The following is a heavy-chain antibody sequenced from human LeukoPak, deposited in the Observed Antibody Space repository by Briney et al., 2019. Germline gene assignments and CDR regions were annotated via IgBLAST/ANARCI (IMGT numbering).Heavy chain of an antibody. D-gene: IGHD3-22*01. CDR1: GFTFSSYA. V-gene: IGHV3-23*01. CDR2: ISGSGGST. CDR3: AKDPSPFDYDSSGYYY. Sequence: GGSLRLSCAASGFTFSSYAMSWVRQAPGKGLEWVSAISGSGGSTYYADSVKGRFTISRDNSKNTLYLQMNSLRAEDTAVYYCAKDPSPFDYDSSGYYYWGQGTLVAVSS. J-gene: IGHJ4*02.